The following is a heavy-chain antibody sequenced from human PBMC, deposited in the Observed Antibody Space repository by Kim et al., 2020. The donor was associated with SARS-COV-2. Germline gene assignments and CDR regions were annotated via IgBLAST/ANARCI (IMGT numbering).Heavy chain of an antibody. D-gene: IGHD1-26*01. Sequence: ASVKVSCKASGYTFTSYYMHWVRQAPGQGLEWMGIINPSGGSTSYAQKFQGRVTMTRDTSTSTVYMELSSLRSEDTAVYYCARAALTRNRIVGATTAYYYYGMDVWGQGTTVTVSS. V-gene: IGHV1-46*01. CDR1: GYTFTSYY. CDR2: INPSGGST. CDR3: ARAALTRNRIVGATTAYYYYGMDV. J-gene: IGHJ6*02.